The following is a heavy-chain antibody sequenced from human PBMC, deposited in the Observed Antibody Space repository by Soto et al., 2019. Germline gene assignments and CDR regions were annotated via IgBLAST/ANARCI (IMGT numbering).Heavy chain of an antibody. CDR2: ISSSGNTI. J-gene: IGHJ6*02. D-gene: IGHD6-25*01. CDR3: AGGPGPRRPKYYYYAMDV. V-gene: IGHV3-11*01. Sequence: GGSLRLSCAVSGFTFSDYYINWIRQAPGKGLEWVSYISSSGNTIYYADSVKGRFTISRDNAKNSLYLQMNSLRAEDTAVYYCAGGPGPRRPKYYYYAMDVWGQGTTVTVSS. CDR1: GFTFSDYY.